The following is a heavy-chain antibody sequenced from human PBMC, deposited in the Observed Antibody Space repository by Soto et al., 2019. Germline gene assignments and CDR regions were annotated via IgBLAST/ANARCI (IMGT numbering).Heavy chain of an antibody. CDR2: IIPIFGTA. CDR1: GGTFSSYS. Sequence: SVKVSCKASGGTFSSYSITWVRQAPGQGLEWMGGIIPIFGTANYAQKFQGRVTITADESTSTAYMELSSLRSEDTALYYCARDHSTSSYSWFDPWGQGTLVTVT. CDR3: ARDHSTSSYSWFDP. D-gene: IGHD6-6*01. J-gene: IGHJ5*02. V-gene: IGHV1-69*13.